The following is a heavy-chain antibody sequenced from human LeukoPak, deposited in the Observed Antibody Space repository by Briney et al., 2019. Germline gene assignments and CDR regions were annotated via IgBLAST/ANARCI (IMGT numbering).Heavy chain of an antibody. CDR3: ARSMTTVTYFDY. D-gene: IGHD4-17*01. CDR1: GFTVSSNY. CDR2: IYSSGST. V-gene: IGHV3-53*01. J-gene: IGHJ4*02. Sequence: GGSLGLSCAASGFTVSSNYMSWVRQAPGKGLEWVSVIYSSGSTYYADSVKGRFTISRDNSKNTLYLQMNSLRAEDTAVYYCARSMTTVTYFDYWGQGTLVTVSS.